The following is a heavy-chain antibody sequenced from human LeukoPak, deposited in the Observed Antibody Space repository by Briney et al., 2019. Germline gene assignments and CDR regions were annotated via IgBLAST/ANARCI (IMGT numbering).Heavy chain of an antibody. CDR2: IHPRRDDT. Sequence: SVNASCKTSEYSFTPFYIHSVRQAAGQGLEWMGWIHPRRDDTNYEQKFQGRVTMARDQSISTAYLDLSGLRYDDTAGYYCAKNGDYGTGSYYRGCIDSWGQGTTVTVS. D-gene: IGHD3-10*01. V-gene: IGHV1-2*02. CDR1: EYSFTPFY. J-gene: IGHJ4*02. CDR3: AKNGDYGTGSYYRGCIDS.